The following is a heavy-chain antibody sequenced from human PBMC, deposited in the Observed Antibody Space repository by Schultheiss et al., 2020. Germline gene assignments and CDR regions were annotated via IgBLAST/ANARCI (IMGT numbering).Heavy chain of an antibody. CDR1: GFTFSSYA. V-gene: IGHV3-23*01. D-gene: IGHD3-22*01. CDR3: ARDRVGFTMID. J-gene: IGHJ4*02. Sequence: GSLRLSCAASGFTFSSYAMSWVRQAPGKGLEWVSAISGSGGSTYYADSVKGRFTISRDNSKNTLYLQMNSLRAEDTAVYYCARDRVGFTMIDWGQGTLVTVSS. CDR2: ISGSGGST.